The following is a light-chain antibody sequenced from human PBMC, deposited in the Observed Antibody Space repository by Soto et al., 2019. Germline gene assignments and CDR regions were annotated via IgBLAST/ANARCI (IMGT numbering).Light chain of an antibody. CDR2: DNS. J-gene: IGLJ1*01. Sequence: SYELTQPPSVSVAPGRTATISCGENNIDSRTVHWYQQKPGQAPLLVVYDNSFRPSGIPNRFSGSNSGNTATLTISRVEAGDEADYYCQVWDNVDDHIYVFGTGTKVTVL. CDR3: QVWDNVDDHIYV. CDR1: NIDSRT. V-gene: IGLV3-21*02.